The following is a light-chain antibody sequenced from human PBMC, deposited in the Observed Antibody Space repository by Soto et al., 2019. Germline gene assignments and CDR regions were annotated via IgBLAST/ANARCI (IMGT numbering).Light chain of an antibody. CDR3: HQYGTSPYT. V-gene: IGKV3-20*01. CDR1: RSVSTNY. J-gene: IGKJ2*01. Sequence: EIVLTQSPGTLSLSPGERATLSCRASRSVSTNYLAWYQQKPGQSPRLLIYGATSRATGIPDRFSGSGSGTDFILTISRLEPEDFAVYFCHQYGTSPYTFAQGTKLDIK. CDR2: GAT.